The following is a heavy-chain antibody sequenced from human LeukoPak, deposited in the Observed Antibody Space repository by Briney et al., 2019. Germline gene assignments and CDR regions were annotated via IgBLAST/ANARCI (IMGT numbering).Heavy chain of an antibody. CDR1: GYTFTSYG. V-gene: IGHV1-18*01. CDR3: ASLNYGDDDAFDI. Sequence: ASVKVSCEASGYTFTSYGISWVRQAPGQGLEWMGWISAYNGNTNYAQKLQGRVTMTTDTSTSTAYMELRSLRSDDTAVYYCASLNYGDDDAFDIWGQGTMVTVSS. J-gene: IGHJ3*02. CDR2: ISAYNGNT. D-gene: IGHD4-17*01.